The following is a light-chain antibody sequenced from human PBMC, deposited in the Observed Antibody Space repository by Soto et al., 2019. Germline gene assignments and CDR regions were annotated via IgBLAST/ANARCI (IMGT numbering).Light chain of an antibody. CDR2: AAS. V-gene: IGKV1-9*01. CDR3: QQLNSYPWT. J-gene: IGKJ1*01. Sequence: DIHLTQSPSFLSASVGDRVTITCRARQGISSYLAWYQQKPGKVPKLLIYAASTLQSGVPSRFSGSGSGTEFTLTISSLQPEDFATYYCQQLNSYPWTFGQGTKVEIK. CDR1: QGISSY.